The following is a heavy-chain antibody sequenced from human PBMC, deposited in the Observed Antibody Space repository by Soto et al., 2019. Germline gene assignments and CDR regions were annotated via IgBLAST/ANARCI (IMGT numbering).Heavy chain of an antibody. Sequence: PGGSLRLSCAASGFTFSSYWMSWVRQAPGKGLEWVANIKQDGSEKYYVDSVKGRFTISRDNAKNSLYLQMNSLRAEDTAVYYCARAVGGAVAGPYYYYAMDVWGHGTTVTVS. CDR2: IKQDGSEK. V-gene: IGHV3-7*03. CDR3: ARAVGGAVAGPYYYYAMDV. D-gene: IGHD6-19*01. J-gene: IGHJ6*02. CDR1: GFTFSSYW.